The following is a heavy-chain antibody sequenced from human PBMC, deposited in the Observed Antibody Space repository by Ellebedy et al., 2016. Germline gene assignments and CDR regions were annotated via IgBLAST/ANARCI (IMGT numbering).Heavy chain of an antibody. D-gene: IGHD1-1*01. Sequence: GESLKISXAASGFSVSSNDMSWVRQAPGKGLELVSLIYGGGASYYADSVKGRFTISRDSSKKTLYLQMSGLGAGDTALYYCVTRHNGAFDFWGQGTMVTVSS. CDR3: VTRHNGAFDF. CDR2: IYGGGAS. CDR1: GFSVSSND. J-gene: IGHJ3*01. V-gene: IGHV3-53*01.